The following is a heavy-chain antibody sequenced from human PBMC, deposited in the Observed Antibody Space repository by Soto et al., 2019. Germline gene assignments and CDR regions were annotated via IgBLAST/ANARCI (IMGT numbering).Heavy chain of an antibody. CDR1: GYTFTGYY. D-gene: IGHD3-22*01. V-gene: IGHV1-2*04. Sequence: ASVKVSCKASGYTFTGYYMHWVPQAPGQGHEWMGWINPNSGGTNYAQKFQGWVTMTRDTSISTAYMELSRLRSDDTAVYYCARGPPYYYDSSGYYFDYWGQGALVTVSS. CDR2: INPNSGGT. CDR3: ARGPPYYYDSSGYYFDY. J-gene: IGHJ4*02.